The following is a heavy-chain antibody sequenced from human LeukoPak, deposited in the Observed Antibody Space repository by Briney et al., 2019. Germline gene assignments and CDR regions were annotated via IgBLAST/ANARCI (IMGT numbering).Heavy chain of an antibody. CDR1: GGSISGYY. Sequence: SETLSLTCTVSGGSISGYYWSWIRQPPGQQLEWTGFIHDSVGTNYNPSLKSRLTISLDTSKNHFSLTLTSVTAADTAVYYCATGDGYNSFDYWGQGTLVTVSS. CDR3: ATGDGYNSFDY. V-gene: IGHV4-59*01. CDR2: IHDSVGT. D-gene: IGHD5-24*01. J-gene: IGHJ4*02.